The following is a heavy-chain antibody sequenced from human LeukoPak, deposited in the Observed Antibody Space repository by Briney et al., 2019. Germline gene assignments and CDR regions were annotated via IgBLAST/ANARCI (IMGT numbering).Heavy chain of an antibody. D-gene: IGHD2-8*01. CDR1: GFSVSSNY. CDR3: ARDSSIVLMVYAIRGSFDP. J-gene: IGHJ5*02. V-gene: IGHV3-66*01. Sequence: GGSLRLSCEASGFSVSSNYMNWVRQAPGKGLEWVSVIHNDGSTYYADSVKDRFIISRDNSKNTLYLQMNSLRAEDTAVYYCARDSSIVLMVYAIRGSFDPWGQGTLVTVSS. CDR2: IHNDGST.